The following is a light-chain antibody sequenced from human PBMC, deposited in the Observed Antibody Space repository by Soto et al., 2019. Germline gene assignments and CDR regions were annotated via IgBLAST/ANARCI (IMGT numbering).Light chain of an antibody. J-gene: IGKJ5*01. Sequence: ENVMTQTPLSLSVTPGQPASISCKSSQSLLHITGETFLFWYLQKPGQSPQLLIYEVSTRVSGVPDRFSGSGSGTDFTLEISRVETDDVGIYYCMQSTQLPPTFAQGTRLEIK. CDR2: EVS. CDR1: QSLLHITGETF. V-gene: IGKV2D-29*02. CDR3: MQSTQLPPT.